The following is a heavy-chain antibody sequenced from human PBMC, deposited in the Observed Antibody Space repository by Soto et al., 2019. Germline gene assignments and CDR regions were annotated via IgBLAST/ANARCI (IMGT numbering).Heavy chain of an antibody. Sequence: PGGSLRLSCAASGFTFSSYAMHWVRQAPGKGLEWVTVISYDGNNKYYADSVKGRFTVSRDDSKNTLYLQMNSLRTEDTAVYYCVRASGMDVWGQGTTVTVSS. CDR1: GFTFSSYA. V-gene: IGHV3-30-3*01. J-gene: IGHJ6*02. CDR3: VRASGMDV. CDR2: ISYDGNNK.